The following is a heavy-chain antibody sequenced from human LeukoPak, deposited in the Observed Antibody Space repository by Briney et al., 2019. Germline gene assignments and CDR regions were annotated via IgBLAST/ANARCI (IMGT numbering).Heavy chain of an antibody. CDR3: ARDRIAAAGIWFDP. CDR1: GGSISSYY. Sequence: ASETLSLTCTVSGGSISSYYWSWIRQPPGKGLEWIGYIYYSGSTNYNPSLKSRVTISVDTSKNQFSLKLSSVTAADTAVYYCARDRIAAAGIWFDPWGQGTLVTVSS. CDR2: IYYSGST. D-gene: IGHD6-13*01. J-gene: IGHJ5*02. V-gene: IGHV4-59*12.